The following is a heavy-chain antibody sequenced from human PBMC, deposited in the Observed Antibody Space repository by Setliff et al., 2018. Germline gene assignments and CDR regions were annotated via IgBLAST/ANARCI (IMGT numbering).Heavy chain of an antibody. V-gene: IGHV3-7*03. J-gene: IGHJ4*02. Sequence: LRLSCAASGFTFSGYWMSWVRQAPGKGLERVANIREDGSEKHYVDSVKGRFSISRDNAVNSLYLQVNSLRAEDTAVYHCARARGAYGYYFDYWGQGALVTVSS. D-gene: IGHD4-17*01. CDR1: GFTFSGYW. CDR2: IREDGSEK. CDR3: ARARGAYGYYFDY.